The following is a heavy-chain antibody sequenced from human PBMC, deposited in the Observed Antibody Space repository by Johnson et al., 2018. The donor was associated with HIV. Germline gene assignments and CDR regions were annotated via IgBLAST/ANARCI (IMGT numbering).Heavy chain of an antibody. CDR2: ISYDGSNK. D-gene: IGHD6-19*01. CDR1: GFTFDDYG. CDR3: SPLRHIAVAGTGDAFDI. Sequence: EVQLVESGGGVVRPGGSLRLSCAASGFTFDDYGMSWVRQAPGKGLEWVAVISYDGSNKYYADSVKGRFTISRDNSKNSLYLQMNSLRTEDTALYYCSPLRHIAVAGTGDAFDIWGQGTMVTVSS. J-gene: IGHJ3*02. V-gene: IGHV3-43*02.